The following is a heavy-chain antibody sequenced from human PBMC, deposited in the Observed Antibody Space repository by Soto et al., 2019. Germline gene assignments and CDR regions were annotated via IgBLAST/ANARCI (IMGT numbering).Heavy chain of an antibody. CDR2: INPSGGST. J-gene: IGHJ3*02. Sequence: GASVKVSCKASGYTFTSYYMHCVRQAPGQGLEWMGIINPSGGSTSYAQKFQGRVTMTRDTSTSTVYMELSSLRSEDTAVYYCARSGPPGITMVRGVISPDAFDIWGQGTMVTVSS. V-gene: IGHV1-46*03. CDR3: ARSGPPGITMVRGVISPDAFDI. CDR1: GYTFTSYY. D-gene: IGHD3-10*01.